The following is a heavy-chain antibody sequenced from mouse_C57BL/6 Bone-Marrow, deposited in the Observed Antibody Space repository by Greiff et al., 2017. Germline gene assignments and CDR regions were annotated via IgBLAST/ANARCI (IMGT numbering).Heavy chain of an antibody. V-gene: IGHV1-47*01. J-gene: IGHJ2*01. Sequence: QVQLQQSGAELVKPGASVKMSCKASGYTFTTYPLEWMKQNHGKSLEWIGNFHPYNDDTKYNEKFKGKATLTVEKSSSTVYLELSRLTSDDSVVYDSARKRMGIYVDNWGQGTTHTVSA. CDR3: ARKRMGIYVDN. CDR1: GYTFTTYP. CDR2: FHPYNDDT.